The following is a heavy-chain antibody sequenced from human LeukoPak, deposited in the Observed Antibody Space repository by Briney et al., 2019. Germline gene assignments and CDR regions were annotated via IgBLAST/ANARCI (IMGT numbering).Heavy chain of an antibody. Sequence: GGSLRLSCAASGFTFSSYRMNWVRQAPGKGLEWVSSISSSSSYIYYADSVKGRFTISRDNAKNSLYLQMNSLRAEDTAVYYCARDREYYDSSGYPYWGQGTLVTVSS. CDR1: GFTFSSYR. D-gene: IGHD3-22*01. CDR3: ARDREYYDSSGYPY. V-gene: IGHV3-21*01. J-gene: IGHJ4*02. CDR2: ISSSSSYI.